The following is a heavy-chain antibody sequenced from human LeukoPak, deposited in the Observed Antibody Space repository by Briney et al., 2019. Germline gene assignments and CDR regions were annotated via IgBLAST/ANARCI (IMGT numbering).Heavy chain of an antibody. CDR2: IIPIIGTP. Sequence: SVKVSCKASGGTFSSNIISWVRQAPGQGLEWMGRIIPIIGTPDYAQKFQGRVTITADKSTNTAYMELTSLKSDDTAVYYCARAGGSSWYVSLYYWGQGTLVTVSS. CDR1: GGTFSSNI. V-gene: IGHV1-69*08. D-gene: IGHD6-13*01. J-gene: IGHJ4*02. CDR3: ARAGGSSWYVSLYY.